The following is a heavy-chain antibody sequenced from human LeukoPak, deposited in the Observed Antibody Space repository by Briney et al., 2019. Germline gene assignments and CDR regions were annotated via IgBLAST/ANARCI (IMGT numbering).Heavy chain of an antibody. CDR1: GGTFSSYA. Sequence: ASVKVSCKASGGTFSSYAISWVRQAPGQGLEWMGGIIPIFGTANYAQKFQGRVTITTDESTSTAYMELSSLRSEDTAVHYCASGYSYGFSGYFDYWGQGTLVTVSS. CDR3: ASGYSYGFSGYFDY. V-gene: IGHV1-69*05. D-gene: IGHD5-18*01. J-gene: IGHJ4*02. CDR2: IIPIFGTA.